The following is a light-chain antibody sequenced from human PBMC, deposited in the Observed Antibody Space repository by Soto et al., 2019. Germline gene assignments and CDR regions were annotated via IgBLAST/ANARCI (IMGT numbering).Light chain of an antibody. Sequence: EIVMTQSPATLSVSPGERATLSCRASQSVNSNLAWYQQKPGQPPRLLMYAASTGAAGIPARFRGSGSGTDFTLTISSLQSEDFAVYYCQHYSNWRRTFGQGTKLEIK. V-gene: IGKV3-15*01. CDR2: AAS. J-gene: IGKJ2*01. CDR3: QHYSNWRRT. CDR1: QSVNSN.